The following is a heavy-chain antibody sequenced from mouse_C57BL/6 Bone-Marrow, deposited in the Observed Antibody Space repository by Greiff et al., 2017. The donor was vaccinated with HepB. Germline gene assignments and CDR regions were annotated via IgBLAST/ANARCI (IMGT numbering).Heavy chain of an antibody. V-gene: IGHV1-4*01. CDR2: NNPSSGYT. CDR3: ARGYDYDRDGFAY. D-gene: IGHD2-4*01. Sequence: VQLQQSGAELARPGASVKMSCKASGYTFTSYTMHWVKQRPGQGLEWIGYNNPSSGYTKYNQKFKDKATLTADKSSSTAYMQLSSLTAEDSAVYYCARGYDYDRDGFAYWGQGTLVTVSA. J-gene: IGHJ3*01. CDR1: GYTFTSYT.